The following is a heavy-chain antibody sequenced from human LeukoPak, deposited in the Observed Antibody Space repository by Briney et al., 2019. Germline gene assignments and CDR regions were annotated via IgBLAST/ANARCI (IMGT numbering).Heavy chain of an antibody. CDR1: GGTFSSYT. V-gene: IGHV1-69*04. Sequence: SVKVSCKASGGTFSSYTISWVRQAPGQGLEWMGRIIPILGIANYAQKFQGRVTITADKSTSTAYMELSSLRSEDTAVYYCARDGWGLSDGYNSDYWGQRTLVTASS. CDR2: IIPILGIA. D-gene: IGHD5-24*01. J-gene: IGHJ4*02. CDR3: ARDGWGLSDGYNSDY.